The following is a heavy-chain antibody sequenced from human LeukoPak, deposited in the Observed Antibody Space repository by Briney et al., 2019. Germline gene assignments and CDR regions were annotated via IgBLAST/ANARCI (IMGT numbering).Heavy chain of an antibody. CDR1: GGTFSSYA. Sequence: ASVTVSCKASGGTFSSYAISWVRQAPGQGLEWMGGIIPIFGTANYAQKFQGRVTITADESTSTAYMELSSLRSEDTAVYYCARDIRKELMVYAGWFDPWGQGTLVTVSS. CDR2: IIPIFGTA. V-gene: IGHV1-69*13. CDR3: ARDIRKELMVYAGWFDP. J-gene: IGHJ5*02. D-gene: IGHD2-8*01.